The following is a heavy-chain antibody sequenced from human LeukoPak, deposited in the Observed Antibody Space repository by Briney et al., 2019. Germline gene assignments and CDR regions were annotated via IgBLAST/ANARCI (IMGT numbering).Heavy chain of an antibody. J-gene: IGHJ6*03. V-gene: IGHV3-30-3*01. CDR3: ARGSGAARGNWNYAGGYYYYMDV. CDR2: ISYDGSNK. CDR1: GFTFSSYW. D-gene: IGHD1-7*01. Sequence: GGSLRLSCAASGFTFSSYWMSRVRQAPGKGLEWVAVISYDGSNKYYADSVKGRFTISRDNSKNTLYLQMNSLRAEDTAVYYCARGSGAARGNWNYAGGYYYYMDVWGKGTTVTVSS.